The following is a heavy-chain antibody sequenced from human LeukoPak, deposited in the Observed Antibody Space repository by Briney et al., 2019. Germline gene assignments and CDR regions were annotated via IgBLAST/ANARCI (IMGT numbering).Heavy chain of an antibody. V-gene: IGHV4-59*01. CDR3: ARNYGSGRYYYYYMDV. CDR2: IYYSGST. CDR1: GGSISSYY. Sequence: SETLSLTCTVSGGSISSYYWSWIRQPPGKGLEWIGYIYYSGSTNYNPSLKSRVTISVDTSKNQFSLKLSSVTAADTAMYYCARNYGSGRYYYYYMDVWGKGTTVTVSS. D-gene: IGHD3-10*01. J-gene: IGHJ6*03.